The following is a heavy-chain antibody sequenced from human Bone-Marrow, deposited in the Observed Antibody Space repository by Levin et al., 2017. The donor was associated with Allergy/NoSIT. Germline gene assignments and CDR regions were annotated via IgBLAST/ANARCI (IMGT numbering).Heavy chain of an antibody. CDR1: GGSINSDY. V-gene: IGHV4-59*01. J-gene: IGHJ4*02. CDR3: ARRIRGTAGSFHDY. Sequence: SETLSLTCTVSGGSINSDYWSWIRQPPGKGLEWIGYMFYRGSTNSSPSLKSRVTISIDTSKNQLSLKLSSVTAADTAVYYCARRIRGTAGSFHDYWGQGTLVTVSS. CDR2: MFYRGST. D-gene: IGHD3-10*01.